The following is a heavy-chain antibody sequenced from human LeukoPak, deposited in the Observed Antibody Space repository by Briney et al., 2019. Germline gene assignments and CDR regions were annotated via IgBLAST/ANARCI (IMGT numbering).Heavy chain of an antibody. Sequence: ASVKVSCKVSGYTLTELSMHWVRQAPGKGLEWMGGFDPEDGETIYAQKFQGRVTMTEDTSTDTAYMELSSLRSEDTAVYYCATFLGVVVTATRNDAFDIWGQGTMVTVSS. CDR3: ATFLGVVVTATRNDAFDI. CDR2: FDPEDGET. CDR1: GYTLTELS. D-gene: IGHD2-21*02. V-gene: IGHV1-24*01. J-gene: IGHJ3*02.